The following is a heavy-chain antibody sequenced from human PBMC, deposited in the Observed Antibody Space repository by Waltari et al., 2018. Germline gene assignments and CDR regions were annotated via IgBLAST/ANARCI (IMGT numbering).Heavy chain of an antibody. CDR2: ISYNSLSI. Sequence: EVQVVESGGGLVQPGRSLRLSCAASGFIFNNFAMHWVRLGPGKGLEWVASISYNSLSIGYGESVRGRFTISRDNAQNLVFLQMNSLTPEDTAVYFCAKSEGFGTVIDDWGQGVQVTVSS. CDR3: AKSEGFGTVIDD. CDR1: GFIFNNFA. V-gene: IGHV3-9*01. D-gene: IGHD3-3*01. J-gene: IGHJ4*02.